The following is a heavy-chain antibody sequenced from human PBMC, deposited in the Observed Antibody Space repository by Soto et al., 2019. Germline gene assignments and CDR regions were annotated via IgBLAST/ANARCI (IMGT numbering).Heavy chain of an antibody. CDR2: IYYTGST. CDR3: ARRSPGGLPGSYYYGMDV. V-gene: IGHV4-39*01. CDR1: DCSISSTNYY. J-gene: IGHJ6*02. D-gene: IGHD3-10*01. Sequence: SETLSLTYTVSDCSISSTNYYWGWIRQPPGKGLEWIGSIYYTGSTYYNPSLKSRVTISVDTSKNQFSLKLSSVTAADTAVYYCARRSPGGLPGSYYYGMDVWGQGTTVTVSS.